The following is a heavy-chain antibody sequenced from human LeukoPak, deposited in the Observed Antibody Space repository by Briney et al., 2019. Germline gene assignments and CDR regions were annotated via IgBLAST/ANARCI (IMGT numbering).Heavy chain of an antibody. D-gene: IGHD6-13*01. J-gene: IGHJ3*02. CDR1: GFIFSDHY. V-gene: IGHV3-72*01. CDR3: ARDSSWDGDAFDI. CDR2: AKNKVNSYTT. Sequence: GGSLRLSCAASGFIFSDHYMDWVRQAPGKGLEWIGRAKNKVNSYTTLYAASVEGRFTISRDDSKNSLYLQMNSLRTEDTAVYYCARDSSWDGDAFDIWGQGTMVTVSS.